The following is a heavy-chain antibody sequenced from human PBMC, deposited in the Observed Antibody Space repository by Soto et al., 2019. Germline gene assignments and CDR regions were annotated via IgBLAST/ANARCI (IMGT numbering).Heavy chain of an antibody. V-gene: IGHV1-3*01. J-gene: IGHJ4*02. Sequence: ASVKVSCKASGYTFTSYAMHWVRQAPGQRLEWMGWINAGNGNTKYSQKFQGRVTITRDTSASTAYMELSGLRSEDTAVYYCARGMSRFMTTPDYWGQGTLVTVSS. D-gene: IGHD4-4*01. CDR3: ARGMSRFMTTPDY. CDR1: GYTFTSYA. CDR2: INAGNGNT.